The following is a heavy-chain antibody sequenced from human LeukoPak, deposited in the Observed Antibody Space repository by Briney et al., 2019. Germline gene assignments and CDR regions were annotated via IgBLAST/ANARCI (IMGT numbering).Heavy chain of an antibody. D-gene: IGHD1-1*01. Sequence: SETLSLTCTVPGGSVRSGSYYWSWIRQPPGKGLEWIGYIYYSGSTNYNPSLKSRVTISVDTSKNQFSLKLSSVTAADTAVYYCARDTDWNDAWFDPWGQGTLVTVSS. CDR3: ARDTDWNDAWFDP. CDR2: IYYSGST. V-gene: IGHV4-61*01. J-gene: IGHJ5*02. CDR1: GGSVRSGSYY.